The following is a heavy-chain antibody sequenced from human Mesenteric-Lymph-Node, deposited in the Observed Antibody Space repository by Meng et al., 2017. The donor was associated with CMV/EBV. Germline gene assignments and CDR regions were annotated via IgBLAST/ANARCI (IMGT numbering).Heavy chain of an antibody. CDR1: GYTFTDFY. CDR2: INPNSGVS. V-gene: IGHV1-2*06. CDR3: ARDNVNPEGFDP. J-gene: IGHJ5*02. D-gene: IGHD2/OR15-2a*01. Sequence: QLQQVQSRADVGKPVVSVMVSCKASGYTFTDFYIHWMRQATGQGLEWMGRINPNSGVSNSAQNFQGRVTMTRDTSISTAYMELGRLTYDDTAVYYCARDNVNPEGFDPWGQGTLVTVSS.